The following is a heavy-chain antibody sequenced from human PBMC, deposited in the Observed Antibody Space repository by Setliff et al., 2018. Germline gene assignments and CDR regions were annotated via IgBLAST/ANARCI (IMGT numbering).Heavy chain of an antibody. V-gene: IGHV4-39*07. CDR2: IHYSGLT. J-gene: IGHJ3*02. Sequence: SETLSLTCTVSGASISSGTYYWAWIRQPPGKGLEWIGRIHYSGLTNYDPSLKSRVTMSVDTSKNQFSLKLSSVTAADTAVYYCARDRGYNFWSGYSNAFDIWGQGTMVTVSS. D-gene: IGHD3-3*01. CDR1: GASISSGTYY. CDR3: ARDRGYNFWSGYSNAFDI.